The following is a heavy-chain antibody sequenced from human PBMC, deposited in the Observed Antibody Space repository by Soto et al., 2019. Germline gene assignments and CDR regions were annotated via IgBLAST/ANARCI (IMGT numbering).Heavy chain of an antibody. V-gene: IGHV1-69*08. CDR2: IIPILGIA. CDR3: ARERGDIVVVVAANAFDI. CDR1: GGTFSSYT. D-gene: IGHD2-15*01. J-gene: IGHJ3*02. Sequence: QVQLVQSGAEVKKPGSSVKVSCKASGGTFSSYTISWVRQAPGQGLEWMGRIIPILGIANYAQKFQGRVTITADKSTSTAYMELSSLRSEDTAVYYCARERGDIVVVVAANAFDIWGQGTMVTVSS.